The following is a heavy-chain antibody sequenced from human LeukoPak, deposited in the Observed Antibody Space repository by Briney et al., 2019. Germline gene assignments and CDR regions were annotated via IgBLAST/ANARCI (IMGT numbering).Heavy chain of an antibody. CDR3: AREILGACSSTSCFPSGEFDP. D-gene: IGHD2-2*01. J-gene: IGHJ5*02. V-gene: IGHV4-59*01. Sequence: SETLSLTCTVSGGSISSYYWSWIRQPPGKGLEWIGYIYYSGSTNYNPSLKSRVTISVDTSKNQFSLKLSSVTAADTAVYYCAREILGACSSTSCFPSGEFDPWGQGTLVTVSS. CDR2: IYYSGST. CDR1: GGSISSYY.